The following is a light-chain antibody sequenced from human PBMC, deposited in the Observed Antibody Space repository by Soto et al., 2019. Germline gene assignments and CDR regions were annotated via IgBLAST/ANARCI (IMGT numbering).Light chain of an antibody. CDR3: QQYDIWPPYT. CDR1: QSVSSY. Sequence: IVLSQSPAPLSLFPGETATLSCGASQSVSSYLAWYQQRPGQAPRLLIYDASTRATGIPPRFSGGGSGTEFTVTISSLQSEDFAIYYCQQYDIWPPYTFGQGTKVDIK. V-gene: IGKV3-15*01. CDR2: DAS. J-gene: IGKJ2*01.